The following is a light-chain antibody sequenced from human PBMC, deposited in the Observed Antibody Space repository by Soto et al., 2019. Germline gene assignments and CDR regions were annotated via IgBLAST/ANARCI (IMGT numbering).Light chain of an antibody. J-gene: IGKJ4*01. CDR2: AAS. CDR1: QGIRND. Sequence: DTQMTQSPSSLSASVGDRVTITCRASQGIRNDLSWYQQKPGKAPKRLMYAASNMQCWVPSRFSGSGSGTEFTLTISSLQPEDFATYYCLQHNSYPLTVGGGTKVDI. V-gene: IGKV1-17*01. CDR3: LQHNSYPLT.